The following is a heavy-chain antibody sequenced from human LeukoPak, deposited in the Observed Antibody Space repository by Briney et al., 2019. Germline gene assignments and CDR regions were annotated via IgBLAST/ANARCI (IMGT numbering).Heavy chain of an antibody. CDR2: ISGSGGST. V-gene: IGHV3-23*01. CDR3: AKEGLRIAAAGYFDY. J-gene: IGHJ4*02. Sequence: GGSLRLSCAASGFTFSSYAMSWVRQAPGKGREWDSAISGSGGSTYYADSVKGRFTISRDNSKNTLYLQMNSLRAEDTAVYYCAKEGLRIAAAGYFDYWGQGTLVTVSS. CDR1: GFTFSSYA. D-gene: IGHD6-13*01.